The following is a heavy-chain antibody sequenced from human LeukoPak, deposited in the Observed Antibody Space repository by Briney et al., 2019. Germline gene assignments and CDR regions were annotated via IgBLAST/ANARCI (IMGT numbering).Heavy chain of an antibody. CDR3: ARPPTSREDW. CDR2: IYPGDSDT. V-gene: IGHV5-51*01. CDR1: GYSFSTYW. D-gene: IGHD3/OR15-3a*01. J-gene: IGHJ4*02. Sequence: GESLKISCKGSGYSFSTYWIGWVRQMPGKGLEWMGVIYPGDSDTRYSPSFQGQVTISADKSISTAYLQWSSLKASDTAMYYCARPPTSREDWWGQGTLVTVSS.